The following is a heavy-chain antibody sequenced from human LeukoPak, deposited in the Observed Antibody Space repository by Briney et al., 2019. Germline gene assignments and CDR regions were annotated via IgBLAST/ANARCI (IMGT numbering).Heavy chain of an antibody. CDR2: IYTSGST. D-gene: IGHD3-22*01. V-gene: IGHV4-61*02. Sequence: PSETLSLTCTVSGGSISSGSYYWSWIRQPAGKGLEWIGRIYTSGSTNYNHSLKSRVTISVDTSKNQFSLKLSSVTAADTAVYYCARGDYYDSSGYYYSYYYMDVWGKGTTVTVSS. J-gene: IGHJ6*03. CDR3: ARGDYYDSSGYYYSYYYMDV. CDR1: GGSISSGSYY.